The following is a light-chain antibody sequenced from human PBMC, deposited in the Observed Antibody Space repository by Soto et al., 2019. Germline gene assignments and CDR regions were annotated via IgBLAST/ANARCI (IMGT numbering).Light chain of an antibody. Sequence: DIQMTQSPSSLSASVGYRVTITCRASQSISSYLNWYQQKPGKAPKLLIYAASSLQSGVPSRFSGSGSGTDFTLTISSLQPEDFGTYYCQQSYSTPVAFGQGTKVDIK. CDR2: AAS. V-gene: IGKV1-39*01. CDR3: QQSYSTPVA. J-gene: IGKJ1*01. CDR1: QSISSY.